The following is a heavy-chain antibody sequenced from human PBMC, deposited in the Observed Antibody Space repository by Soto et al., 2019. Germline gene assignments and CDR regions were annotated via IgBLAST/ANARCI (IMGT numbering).Heavy chain of an antibody. CDR3: AGKKLGYCSSTSCRFS. V-gene: IGHV3-23*01. J-gene: IGHJ5*02. D-gene: IGHD2-2*01. Sequence: GGSLRLSCAASGFTFSSYAMSWVRQAPGKGLEWVSAISGSGGSTYYADSVKGRFTISRDNSKNTLYLQMNSLRAEDTAVYYCAGKKLGYCSSTSCRFSWGQGTLVTVSS. CDR2: ISGSGGST. CDR1: GFTFSSYA.